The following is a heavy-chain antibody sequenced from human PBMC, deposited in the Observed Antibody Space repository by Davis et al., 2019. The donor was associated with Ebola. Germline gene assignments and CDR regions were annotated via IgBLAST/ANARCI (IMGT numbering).Heavy chain of an antibody. V-gene: IGHV5-51*01. CDR1: GHTNTKHW. CDR3: LRQAYSSTWLI. D-gene: IGHD6-13*01. CDR2: IYPDESRT. J-gene: IGHJ3*02. Sequence: GESLKISCKVSGHTNTKHWIGWVRQMPGKGLEWMGIIYPDESRTRYTPSFQGQVTISADKSISTAYLQWSSLKASDTATYYCLRQAYSSTWLIWGQGTMVTVSS.